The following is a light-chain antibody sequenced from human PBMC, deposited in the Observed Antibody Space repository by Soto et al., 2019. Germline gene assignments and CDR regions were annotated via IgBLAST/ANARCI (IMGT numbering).Light chain of an antibody. Sequence: DIQMTQSQASLSASVGDRVYVTCRAIQSISTFLNWYQQRPGEAPKLLIYAASSLQSGVPSRFSGSGSGADFTLTIGSLQPEDFATYYCQQSYTTPRTFGQGTKVEVK. J-gene: IGKJ1*01. CDR2: AAS. CDR1: QSISTF. V-gene: IGKV1-39*01. CDR3: QQSYTTPRT.